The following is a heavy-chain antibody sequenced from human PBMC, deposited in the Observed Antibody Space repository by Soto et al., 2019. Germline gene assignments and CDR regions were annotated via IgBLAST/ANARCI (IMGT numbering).Heavy chain of an antibody. V-gene: IGHV4-39*01. Sequence: SETLSLTCSVSGASIITDNFFWVWIRQSPRRGLELIGSISYSGRTYDNPSLQSRATISVDTSKNQFSLKLTSVTTADTAVYYCARRRASDYGGNNHPYYFDRWGQGTLVTVSS. J-gene: IGHJ4*02. D-gene: IGHD4-17*01. CDR2: ISYSGRT. CDR3: ARRRASDYGGNNHPYYFDR. CDR1: GASIITDNFF.